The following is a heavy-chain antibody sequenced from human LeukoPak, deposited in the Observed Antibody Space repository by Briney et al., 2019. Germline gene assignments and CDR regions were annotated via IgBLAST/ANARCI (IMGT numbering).Heavy chain of an antibody. Sequence: SVKVSCKASGGTFSSYAISWVRQARGQGLEWMGGIIPIFGTANYAQKFQGRVTITTDESTSTAYMELSSLRSEDTAVYYCAIASRVQVLLGDYFDYWGQGTLVTVSS. J-gene: IGHJ4*02. CDR2: IIPIFGTA. D-gene: IGHD3-16*01. CDR1: GGTFSSYA. V-gene: IGHV1-69*05. CDR3: AIASRVQVLLGDYFDY.